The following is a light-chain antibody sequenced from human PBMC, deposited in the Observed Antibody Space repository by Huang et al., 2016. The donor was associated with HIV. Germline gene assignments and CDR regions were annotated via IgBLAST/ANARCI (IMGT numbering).Light chain of an antibody. V-gene: IGKV2-30*01. J-gene: IGKJ1*01. CDR2: QVS. CDR1: QSLLSSGGDTF. CDR3: MQGTHWPGT. Sequence: VVMTQAPLSLPVTLGQPASIFCKSSQSLLSSGGDTFLNWFQQRPGQSPRRLIYQVSIRDSGVPLRFSGSGSGTLFTLRINTVEAEDVAIYYCMQGTHWPGTFGPGTKMDI.